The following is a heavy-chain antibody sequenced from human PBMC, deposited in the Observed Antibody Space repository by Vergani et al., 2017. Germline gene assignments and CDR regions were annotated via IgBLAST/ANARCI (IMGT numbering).Heavy chain of an antibody. CDR1: GFTFNTYG. J-gene: IGHJ4*02. D-gene: IGHD2-2*01. Sequence: EAQLLESGGGLVQTGGSLRLSCAASGFTFNTYGMSWVRQAPGKGLEWVSAISGSGDSTHYADSVKGRFTISRDNSKNTLYLQMNSLRAEDTAVYYCAKDLGCSSTSCYGVSGYWGQGTLVTVSS. CDR2: ISGSGDST. V-gene: IGHV3-23*01. CDR3: AKDLGCSSTSCYGVSGY.